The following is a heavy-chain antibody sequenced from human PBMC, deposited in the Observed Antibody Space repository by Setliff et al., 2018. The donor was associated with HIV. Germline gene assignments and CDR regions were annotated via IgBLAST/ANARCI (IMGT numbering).Heavy chain of an antibody. D-gene: IGHD6-19*01. CDR1: GYTFTTFG. CDR2: ISAYNGHT. J-gene: IGHJ6*02. V-gene: IGHV1-18*01. CDR3: ARLGSGWSDSYYYATDV. Sequence: GASVKVSCKASGYTFTTFGISWVRQAPGQGLEWMGWISAYNGHTNYAQKFQGRVTMTTDTSTSTAYMELRSLRSDDTAVYYCARLGSGWSDSYYYATDVWGQGTTVTVSS.